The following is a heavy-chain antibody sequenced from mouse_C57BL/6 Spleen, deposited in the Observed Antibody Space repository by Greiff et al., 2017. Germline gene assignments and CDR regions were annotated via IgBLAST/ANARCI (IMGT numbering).Heavy chain of an antibody. Sequence: EVKLQESGPGMVKPSQSLSLTCTVTGYSITSGYDWHWIRHFPGNKLEWMGYISYSGSTNYNPSLKSRISITHDTSKNHFFLKLNSVTTEDTATYYCARGSDYYVFFDYWGQGTTLTVSS. CDR2: ISYSGST. D-gene: IGHD1-1*01. CDR1: GYSITSGYD. J-gene: IGHJ2*01. CDR3: ARGSDYYVFFDY. V-gene: IGHV3-1*01.